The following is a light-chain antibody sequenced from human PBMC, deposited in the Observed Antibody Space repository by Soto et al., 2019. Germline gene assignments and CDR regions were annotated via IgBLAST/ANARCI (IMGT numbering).Light chain of an antibody. V-gene: IGKV3-20*01. CDR2: GSS. J-gene: IGKJ2*01. CDR3: QQYGSPPPYT. CDR1: QSVSNNY. Sequence: EVVLTQSPGTLSLSPGERATLSCRASQSVSNNYLAWYQQKPGQGPRLLIFGSSDRATGIPDRFSGSGSGTYFTLNSSRLEPEDFAVYYCQQYGSPPPYTFDQGTKLEIK.